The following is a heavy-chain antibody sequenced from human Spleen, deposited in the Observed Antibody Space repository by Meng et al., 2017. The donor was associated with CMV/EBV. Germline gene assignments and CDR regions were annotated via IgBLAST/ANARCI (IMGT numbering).Heavy chain of an antibody. CDR1: GFTFSSYS. J-gene: IGHJ4*02. CDR2: ISSSSSTI. D-gene: IGHD3-22*01. V-gene: IGHV3-48*04. Sequence: GGSLRLSCAASGFTFSSYSMNWVRQAPGKGLEWVSYISSSSSTIYYADSVKGRFTISRDNAKNSLYLQMNSLRAEDTAVYYCARAVYYDSSAFDYWGQGTLVTVSS. CDR3: ARAVYYDSSAFDY.